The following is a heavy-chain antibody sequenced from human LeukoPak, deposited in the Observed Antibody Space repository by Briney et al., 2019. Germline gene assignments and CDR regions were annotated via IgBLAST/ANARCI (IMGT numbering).Heavy chain of an antibody. J-gene: IGHJ5*02. CDR1: GGSISTYY. CDR3: ARGGPRGYSYGQFDP. D-gene: IGHD5-18*01. V-gene: IGHV4-59*01. Sequence: SETLSLTCTVSGGSISTYYWSWIRQPPGKGLEWIGYIYSSGSTNYIPSLKSQVTISVDTSKNQFSLKLSSVTAADTALYYCARGGPRGYSYGQFDPWGQGTLVTVSS. CDR2: IYSSGST.